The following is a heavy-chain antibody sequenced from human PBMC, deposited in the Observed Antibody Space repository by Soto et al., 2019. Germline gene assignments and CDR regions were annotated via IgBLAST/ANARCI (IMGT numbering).Heavy chain of an antibody. CDR2: ISWNSGSI. Sequence: EVQLVESGGGLVQPGRSLRLSCAASGFTFDDYAMHWVRQAPGKGLEWVSGISWNSGSIGYADSVKGRFTISRDNAKNSLYLQMNSLRAEDTALYYCAKSREYSGYDANVYFDYWGQGTLVTVSS. CDR1: GFTFDDYA. V-gene: IGHV3-9*01. D-gene: IGHD5-12*01. J-gene: IGHJ4*02. CDR3: AKSREYSGYDANVYFDY.